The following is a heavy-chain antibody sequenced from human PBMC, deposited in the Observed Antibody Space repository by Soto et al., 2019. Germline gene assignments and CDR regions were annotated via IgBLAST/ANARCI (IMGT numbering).Heavy chain of an antibody. CDR1: GGTFSSYA. J-gene: IGHJ5*02. CDR3: AGDASSGYRLKKTWLDP. V-gene: IGHV1-69*06. D-gene: IGHD3-22*01. CDR2: IIPIFGTA. Sequence: ASVKVSCKASGGTFSSYAISWVRQAPGQGLEWMGGIIPIFGTANYAQKFQGRVTITADKSTSTAYMELSSLRSEDTAVYYCAGDASSGYRLKKTWLDPWGQGTLVTVYS.